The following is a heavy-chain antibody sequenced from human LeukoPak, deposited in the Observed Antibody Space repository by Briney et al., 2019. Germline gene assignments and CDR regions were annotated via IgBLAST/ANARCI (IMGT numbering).Heavy chain of an antibody. CDR2: ISGSGGST. Sequence: GGSLRLSCAASGFTFSSYAMSWVRQAPGKGLEWVSAISGSGGSTYYADSVKGRFTISRDNAKNSLYLQMNSLRAEDTAVYYCARGAAVAAHYFDYWGQGTLVTVSS. J-gene: IGHJ4*02. CDR3: ARGAAVAAHYFDY. D-gene: IGHD6-19*01. CDR1: GFTFSSYA. V-gene: IGHV3-23*01.